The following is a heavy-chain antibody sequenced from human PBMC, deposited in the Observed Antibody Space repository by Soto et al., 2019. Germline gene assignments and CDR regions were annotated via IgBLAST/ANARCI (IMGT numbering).Heavy chain of an antibody. J-gene: IGHJ4*02. CDR3: AREGVGAYSYGYRDN. CDR1: GYKFTTYG. Sequence: QVQLVQSGPEVKKPGASVKVSCKASGYKFTTYGISWVRQAPGQGLEWMGGISTHSGNTNYPQKLQGRVTMTTDTSTSTAYMDLRNLRSDDTAVYFCAREGVGAYSYGYRDNWGQGTLVTVSS. D-gene: IGHD5-18*01. V-gene: IGHV1-18*01. CDR2: ISTHSGNT.